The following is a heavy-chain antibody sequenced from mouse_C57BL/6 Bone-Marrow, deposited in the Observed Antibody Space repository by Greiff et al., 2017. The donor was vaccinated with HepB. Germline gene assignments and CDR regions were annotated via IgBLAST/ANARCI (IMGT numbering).Heavy chain of an antibody. CDR1: GYTFTSYD. Sequence: QVQLKQSGPELVKPGASVKLSCKASGYTFTSYDINWVKQRPGQGLEWIGWIYPRDGSTKYNEKFKGKATLTVDTSSSTAYMELHSLTSEDSAVYFCARYAVYGYHAWFAYWGQGTLVTVSA. CDR2: IYPRDGST. CDR3: ARYAVYGYHAWFAY. J-gene: IGHJ3*01. V-gene: IGHV1-85*01. D-gene: IGHD2-2*01.